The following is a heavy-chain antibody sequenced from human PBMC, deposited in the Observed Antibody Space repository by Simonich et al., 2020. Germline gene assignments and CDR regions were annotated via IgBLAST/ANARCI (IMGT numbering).Heavy chain of an antibody. V-gene: IGHV3-9*01. CDR1: GFTFDDYA. J-gene: IGHJ4*02. CDR2: FSCNSRSI. CDR3: AKDGGYCTNGVCYYFDY. Sequence: EVQLVESGGGLVQPGRSLRLSCAASGFTFDDYAMHWVRQAPGKGLEGVSVFSCNSRSIGYADSVKGRFTISRDNAKNSLYLQMNSLRAEDTALYYCAKDGGYCTNGVCYYFDYWGQGTLVTVSS. D-gene: IGHD2-8*01.